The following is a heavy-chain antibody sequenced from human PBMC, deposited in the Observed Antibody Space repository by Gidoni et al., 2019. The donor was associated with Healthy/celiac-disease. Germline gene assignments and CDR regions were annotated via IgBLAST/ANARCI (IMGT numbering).Heavy chain of an antibody. CDR3: ARDSGVGATFDDTRFDY. Sequence: QVQLVQSGAEVKKPGASVKVSCKASGYTFTSYGISWVRQAPGQGLEWMGWISVYNGNTNYAQRLQSRVTMTTDTSTSTAYMELRSLRSDDTAVYYCARDSGVGATFDDTRFDYWGQGTLVTVSS. CDR1: GYTFTSYG. V-gene: IGHV1-18*01. J-gene: IGHJ4*02. CDR2: ISVYNGNT. D-gene: IGHD1-26*01.